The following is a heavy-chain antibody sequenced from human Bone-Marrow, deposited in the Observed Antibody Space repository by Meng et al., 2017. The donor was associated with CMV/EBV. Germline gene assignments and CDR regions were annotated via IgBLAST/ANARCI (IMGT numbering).Heavy chain of an antibody. J-gene: IGHJ4*02. Sequence: GSLRLSCAVSGGSISSSNWWSWVRQPPGKGLEWIGEIYHSGSTNYNPSLKSRVTISVDKSKNQFSLKLSSVTAADTAVYYCARVAIAAAGTPPPYFDYWGQGTLVTASS. D-gene: IGHD6-13*01. CDR1: GGSISSSNW. CDR3: ARVAIAAAGTPPPYFDY. CDR2: IYHSGST. V-gene: IGHV4-4*02.